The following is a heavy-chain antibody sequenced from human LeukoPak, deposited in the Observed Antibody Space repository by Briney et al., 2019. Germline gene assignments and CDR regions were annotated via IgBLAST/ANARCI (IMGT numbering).Heavy chain of an antibody. V-gene: IGHV1-2*02. J-gene: IGHJ5*02. D-gene: IGHD2-15*01. CDR3: ARVGPADCSGGSCYVEVDWFDP. CDR1: GYTFTGYY. Sequence: ASVKVSCKASGYTFTGYYMHWVRQAPGQGLEWMGWINPNSGGTNYAQKFQGRVTMTRDTSISTAYMELSRLRSDDTAVYYCARVGPADCSGGSCYVEVDWFDPWGQGTLVTVSS. CDR2: INPNSGGT.